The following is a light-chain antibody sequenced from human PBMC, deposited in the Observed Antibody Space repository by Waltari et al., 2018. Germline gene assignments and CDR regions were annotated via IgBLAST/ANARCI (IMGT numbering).Light chain of an antibody. CDR2: DDI. J-gene: IGLJ3*02. CDR3: QSYDGRLNAWV. V-gene: IGLV1-40*01. CDR1: RPNIGAGSE. Sequence: QSLLTPPPSVSGAPGQRAPISCPGSRPNIGAGSEVPWYQQLPGTAPKLLIHDDINRPSGVPDRFSGSKSATSASLAITGLQAEDEADYYCQSYDGRLNAWVFGGGTKLTVL.